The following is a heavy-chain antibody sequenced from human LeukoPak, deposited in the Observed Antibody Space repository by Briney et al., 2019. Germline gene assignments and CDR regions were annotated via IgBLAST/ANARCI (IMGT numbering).Heavy chain of an antibody. CDR2: ISGGGTAI. D-gene: IGHD1-1*01. CDR1: GFTFSDYY. CDR3: ARWNRALDT. Sequence: GGSLTLSCAASGFTFSDYYMSWIRLAPGKGMDRVAYISGGGTAIYCADSVRGRFTISRDNAKNSLYLEMNSLRVEDTGVYYCARWNRALDTWGQGTLVTVSS. V-gene: IGHV3-11*04. J-gene: IGHJ5*02.